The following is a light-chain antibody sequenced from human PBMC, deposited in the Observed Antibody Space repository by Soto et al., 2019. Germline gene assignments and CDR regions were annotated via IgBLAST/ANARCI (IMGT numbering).Light chain of an antibody. V-gene: IGLV6-57*02. CDR2: EDN. CDR1: SGSIASNY. J-gene: IGLJ3*02. CDR3: QSYHSSNYGV. Sequence: NFMLTQPHSVSGSPGKTVTISCTGSSGSIASNYVQWYQQRPGSAPTTVIFEDNLRPSGVPDRFSGSIDSSSNSASLTISGLTTEDEADYYCQSYHSSNYGVFGGGTQLTVL.